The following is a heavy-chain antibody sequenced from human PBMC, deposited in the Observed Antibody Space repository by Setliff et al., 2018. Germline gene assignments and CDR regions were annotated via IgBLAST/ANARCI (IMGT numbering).Heavy chain of an antibody. D-gene: IGHD1-26*01. Sequence: PSETLSLTCSVSGGSISSYFWNWVRQPAGKGLEWIGRIYSNENTNYNPSLKSRVTMSIDTSKNQLSLKLSSVTAADTAVYYCARDNTILGATDYWGQGTLVTVSS. V-gene: IGHV4-4*07. J-gene: IGHJ4*02. CDR2: IYSNENT. CDR3: ARDNTILGATDY. CDR1: GGSISSYF.